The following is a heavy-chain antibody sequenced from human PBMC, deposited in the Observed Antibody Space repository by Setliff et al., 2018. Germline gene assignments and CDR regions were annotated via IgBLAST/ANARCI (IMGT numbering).Heavy chain of an antibody. CDR3: AGGRGWRFDD. CDR1: GFTFSTYD. Sequence: GSLRLSCAASGFTFSTYDMSWVRQAPGKGLEWVSAISASGDTTYYADSVRGRFTISRDNSKSTLYLQMNSLRAEDTAVYYCAGGRGWRFDDWGQGTLVTVSS. V-gene: IGHV3-23*01. D-gene: IGHD6-19*01. J-gene: IGHJ4*02. CDR2: ISASGDTT.